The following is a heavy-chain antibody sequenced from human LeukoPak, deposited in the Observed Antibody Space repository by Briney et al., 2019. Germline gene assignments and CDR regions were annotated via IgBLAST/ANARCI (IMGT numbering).Heavy chain of an antibody. CDR1: GGSFSGYY. Sequence: SETLSLTCAVYGGSFSGYYWSWIRQPPGKGLEWIGEINHSGSTNYNPSLKSRVTKSVDTSKNQFSLKLSSVTAADTAVYYCARGGIVVVPAPFDYWGQGTLVTVSS. V-gene: IGHV4-34*01. J-gene: IGHJ4*02. CDR3: ARGGIVVVPAPFDY. D-gene: IGHD2-2*01. CDR2: INHSGST.